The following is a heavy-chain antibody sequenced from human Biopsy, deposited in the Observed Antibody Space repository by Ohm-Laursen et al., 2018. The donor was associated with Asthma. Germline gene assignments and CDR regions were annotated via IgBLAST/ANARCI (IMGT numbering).Heavy chain of an antibody. D-gene: IGHD6-19*01. CDR2: IMTVFGTT. Sequence: GASVKVSCKPLGGTFSNFAISWVRQAPGQGLEWLGGIMTVFGTTNYAQKFQGRVTITADESTSTAYMEVTSLRSEDTAIYYCARCQVGYSSGWSLLLKKIYYSGMDVWGQGTAVTVSS. CDR1: GGTFSNFA. CDR3: ARCQVGYSSGWSLLLKKIYYSGMDV. V-gene: IGHV1-69*13. J-gene: IGHJ6*02.